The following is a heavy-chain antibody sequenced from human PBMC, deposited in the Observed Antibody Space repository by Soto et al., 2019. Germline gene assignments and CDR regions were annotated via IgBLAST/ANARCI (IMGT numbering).Heavy chain of an antibody. D-gene: IGHD6-13*01. Sequence: QVQLVQSGAEVKKPGASVKVSCKASGYTITSYDINWVRQATGQGLEWMGWMNPNSGNTGYAQKFQGRVTMTRNTXNXKAYMERSSLSPEDTAVYYCARGVFGYSNTRGGYDYWGQGTLITVSS. CDR3: ARGVFGYSNTRGGYDY. CDR1: GYTITSYD. V-gene: IGHV1-8*01. CDR2: MNPNSGNT. J-gene: IGHJ4*02.